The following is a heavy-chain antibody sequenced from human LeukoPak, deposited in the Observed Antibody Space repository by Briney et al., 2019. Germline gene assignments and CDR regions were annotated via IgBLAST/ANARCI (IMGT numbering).Heavy chain of an antibody. Sequence: PSETLSLTCAVYGGSFSGYHWSWIRQPPEKGLEWIGEINHSGSTNYDLSLKSRVTISVDTSKNQFSLKLSSVTAADTAVYYCARVMVGRYCSSTSCHPARNWFDPWGQGTLVTVSS. CDR2: INHSGST. V-gene: IGHV4-34*01. CDR1: GGSFSGYH. D-gene: IGHD2-2*01. CDR3: ARVMVGRYCSSTSCHPARNWFDP. J-gene: IGHJ5*02.